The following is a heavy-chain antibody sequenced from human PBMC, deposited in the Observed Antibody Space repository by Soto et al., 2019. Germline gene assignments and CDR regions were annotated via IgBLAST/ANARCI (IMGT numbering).Heavy chain of an antibody. Sequence: QITLKGSGPTLVKPTQTLTLTCSLSGISLSTSGVGLGWIRQPPGKALEWLALIYWNDDKHYSPSLNSRLTITKDASKNQAVLTVTNMDPVDTATYFCARGLASLPVFAFDIWGQGTMVTVSS. CDR3: ARGLASLPVFAFDI. CDR1: GISLSTSGVG. D-gene: IGHD6-6*01. V-gene: IGHV2-5*01. J-gene: IGHJ3*02. CDR2: IYWNDDK.